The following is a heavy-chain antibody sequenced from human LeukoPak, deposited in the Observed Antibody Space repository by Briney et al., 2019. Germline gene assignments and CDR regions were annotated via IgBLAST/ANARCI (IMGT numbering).Heavy chain of an antibody. V-gene: IGHV4-30-2*01. Sequence: SETLSLTCTVSGGSISSGGYYWSWIRQPPGKGLEWIGYIYHSGSTYYNPSLKSRVTISVGRSKNQFSLKLSSVTAADTAVYYCARETRASYSNYGYYYYYYMDVWGKGTTVTVSS. CDR1: GGSISSGGYY. J-gene: IGHJ6*03. CDR3: ARETRASYSNYGYYYYYYMDV. D-gene: IGHD4-11*01. CDR2: IYHSGST.